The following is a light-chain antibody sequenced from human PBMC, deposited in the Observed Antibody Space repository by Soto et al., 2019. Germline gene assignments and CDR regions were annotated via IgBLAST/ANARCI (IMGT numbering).Light chain of an antibody. V-gene: IGLV3-25*03. Sequence: SYELTQPPSVSVSPGQTARITCSGDALPKQYAYWYQQKPGQAPLLVMYKDSERPSGIPERFSGSSSGTTVTLTISGVQAEDEADYYCQSGDNSYTYVVFGGGTKLTVL. J-gene: IGLJ2*01. CDR1: ALPKQY. CDR3: QSGDNSYTYVV. CDR2: KDS.